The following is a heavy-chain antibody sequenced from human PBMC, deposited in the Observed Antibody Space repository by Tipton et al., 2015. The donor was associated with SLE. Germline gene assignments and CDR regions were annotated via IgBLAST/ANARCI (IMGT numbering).Heavy chain of an antibody. CDR2: IYHSGST. J-gene: IGHJ4*02. V-gene: IGHV4-38-2*01. CDR3: ARGLQDAGAGTCDY. D-gene: IGHD6-13*01. CDR1: GYSIGSGFY. Sequence: TLSLTCAVSGYSIGSGFYWGWVRQPPGKGLEWIGNIYHSGSTYYNPYLERRVTISVATPKNQFSLKLTSVTAADTAVYYCARGLQDAGAGTCDYWGQGALVIVSS.